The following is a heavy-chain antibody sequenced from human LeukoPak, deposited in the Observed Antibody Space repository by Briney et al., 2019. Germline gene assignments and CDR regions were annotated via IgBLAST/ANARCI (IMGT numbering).Heavy chain of an antibody. J-gene: IGHJ3*02. Sequence: SVKVSCKASGGTFSSYAISWVRQAPGQGLEWMGGIIPIFGTANYAQNFQGRVTITADESTTTAYTELSSLRSEDTAVYYCARYDSSGYYFASDAFDIWGQGTMVTVSS. CDR3: ARYDSSGYYFASDAFDI. V-gene: IGHV1-69*13. D-gene: IGHD3-22*01. CDR2: IIPIFGTA. CDR1: GGTFSSYA.